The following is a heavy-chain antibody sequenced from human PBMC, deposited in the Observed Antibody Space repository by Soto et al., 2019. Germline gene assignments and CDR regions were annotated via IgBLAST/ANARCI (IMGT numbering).Heavy chain of an antibody. CDR2: FDPEDGET. Sequence: GASVKVSCKVSGYTLTELSMHWVRQAPGKGLEWMGGFDPEDGETIYAQKFQGRVTMTEDTSTDTAYMELSSLRSEDTAVYYCATDLGRSCSGGSCLTDAFDIWGQGTMVTVSS. CDR1: GYTLTELS. J-gene: IGHJ3*02. CDR3: ATDLGRSCSGGSCLTDAFDI. V-gene: IGHV1-24*01. D-gene: IGHD2-15*01.